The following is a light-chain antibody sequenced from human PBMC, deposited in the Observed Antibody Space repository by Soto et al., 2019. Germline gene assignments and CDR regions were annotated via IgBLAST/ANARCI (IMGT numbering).Light chain of an antibody. CDR3: TSYTSKSSLYV. Sequence: QCALTQPASVSGSPGQSVTISCTGTSSDVGDYNYVCWYQQHPGRAPKLLIFEVSNRPSGVSDRFSGSKSGNTASLIISGLQAEDEATYYCTSYTSKSSLYVFGTGTKVTVL. V-gene: IGLV2-14*01. CDR1: SSDVGDYNY. CDR2: EVS. J-gene: IGLJ1*01.